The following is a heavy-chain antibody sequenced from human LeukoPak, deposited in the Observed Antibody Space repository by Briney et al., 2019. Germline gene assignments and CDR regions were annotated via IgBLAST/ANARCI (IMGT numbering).Heavy chain of an antibody. D-gene: IGHD1-26*01. CDR2: IYYGGST. J-gene: IGHJ4*02. CDR1: GGSISSYY. V-gene: IGHV4-59*01. Sequence: PSETLSLTCTVSGGSISSYYWSWIRQPPGKGLEWIGYIYYGGSTNYNPSLKSRVTISVDTSKNQFSLKLSSVTAADTAVYYCARSGAANGDYWGQGTLVTVSS. CDR3: ARSGAANGDY.